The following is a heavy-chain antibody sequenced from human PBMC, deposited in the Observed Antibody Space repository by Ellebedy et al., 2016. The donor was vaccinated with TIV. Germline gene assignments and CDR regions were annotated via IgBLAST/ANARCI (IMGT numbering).Heavy chain of an antibody. J-gene: IGHJ4*02. D-gene: IGHD2-8*01. CDR1: GYTFSSYA. V-gene: IGHV1-3*01. Sequence: ASVKVSCKASGYTFSSYAMHWVRQAPGQRLEWMGWINAGNGHTKYSQNFQGRVTITWDTSASTAYMELSRLRSEDTAVYYCARGGVGRYCTDGVCLKALDYWGQGTLVTVSS. CDR2: INAGNGHT. CDR3: ARGGVGRYCTDGVCLKALDY.